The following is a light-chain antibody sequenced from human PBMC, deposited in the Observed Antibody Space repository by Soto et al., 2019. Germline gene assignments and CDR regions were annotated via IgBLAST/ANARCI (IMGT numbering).Light chain of an antibody. CDR1: SSDVGSYDR. Sequence: QSALTQPASVSGSPGQSITISCTGTSSDVGSYDRVSWYPHHPGKAPTLIIYEVNKRPSGISNRFSGSKSGNMASLTISGLQGEDEADYYCCSSIGSPNWGFGGGTKLTVL. CDR2: EVN. CDR3: CSSIGSPNWG. V-gene: IGLV2-23*02. J-gene: IGLJ3*02.